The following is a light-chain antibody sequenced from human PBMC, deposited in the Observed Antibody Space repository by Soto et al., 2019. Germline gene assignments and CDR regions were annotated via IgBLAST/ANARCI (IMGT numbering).Light chain of an antibody. J-gene: IGKJ4*01. V-gene: IGKV1-39*01. Sequence: DIQMTQSPPSLSASVGDRVTITCRASQSISMYLTWYQQKPGKAPKLLIYAAFNLQSGVPSRFSGSGSGTDFTLTINSLQPEDFATYYCQQTYSIPPLTFGGGTMVEIK. CDR1: QSISMY. CDR3: QQTYSIPPLT. CDR2: AAF.